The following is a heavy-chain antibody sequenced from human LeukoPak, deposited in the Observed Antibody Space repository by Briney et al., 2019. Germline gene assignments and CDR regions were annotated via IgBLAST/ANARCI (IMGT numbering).Heavy chain of an antibody. J-gene: IGHJ6*03. V-gene: IGHV4-34*01. D-gene: IGHD3-9*01. CDR2: INQSGST. CDR3: ARHSLSYDILTRNYYYYMDV. Sequence: SETLSLTCAVYGGSFSGYYWSWIRQPPGKGLEWIGEINQSGSTNYNPSLKSRVTISVDTSKNQFSLKLSSVTAADTAVYYCARHSLSYDILTRNYYYYMDVWGKGTTVTISS. CDR1: GGSFSGYY.